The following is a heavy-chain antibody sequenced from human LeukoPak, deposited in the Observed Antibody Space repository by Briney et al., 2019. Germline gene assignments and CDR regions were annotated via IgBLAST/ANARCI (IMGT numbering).Heavy chain of an antibody. J-gene: IGHJ4*02. D-gene: IGHD3-10*01. CDR1: GGSISNYY. CDR2: ISYSGST. V-gene: IGHV4-59*08. CDR3: ASSLMVRGVIRDFDY. Sequence: SETLSLTCTVSGGSISNYYWSWIRQPPGKGLEWIGYISYSGSTNYNPSLRSRVTISVDTSKNQFSLKLSSVTAADTAVYYCASSLMVRGVIRDFDYWGQGTLVTVSS.